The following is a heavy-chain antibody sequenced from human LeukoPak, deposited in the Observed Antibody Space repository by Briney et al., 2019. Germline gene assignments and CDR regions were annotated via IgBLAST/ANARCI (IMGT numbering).Heavy chain of an antibody. CDR2: ISASGGST. CDR3: AKSSDGFELYAADY. Sequence: GGSLRHSCAASGFTFSAYAMSWVRQAPGRGLEWVSTISASGGSTYYADSVKGRFTISRDNSKKTLYLQMNSLRAEDTAVYYCAKSSDGFELYAADYWGQGTLVTVSS. CDR1: GFTFSAYA. J-gene: IGHJ4*02. D-gene: IGHD2/OR15-2a*01. V-gene: IGHV3-23*01.